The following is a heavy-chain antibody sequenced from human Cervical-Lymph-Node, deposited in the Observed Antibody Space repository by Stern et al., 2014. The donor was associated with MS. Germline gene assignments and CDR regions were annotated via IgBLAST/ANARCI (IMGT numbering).Heavy chain of an antibody. CDR1: GGSISSGGYY. D-gene: IGHD5-24*01. J-gene: IGHJ4*02. CDR2: IYYSGST. V-gene: IGHV4-31*03. Sequence: VQLQESGPGLVKPSQTLSLTCTVSGGSISSGGYYWSWIRQHPGKGLEWIWYIYYSGSTYYNPSLKSRVTISVDTSKNQFSLKLSSVTAADTAVYYCARGRDGYKSHFDYWGQGTLVTVSS. CDR3: ARGRDGYKSHFDY.